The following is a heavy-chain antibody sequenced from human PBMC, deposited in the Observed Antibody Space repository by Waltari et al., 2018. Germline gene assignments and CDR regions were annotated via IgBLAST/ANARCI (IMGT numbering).Heavy chain of an antibody. CDR1: GGSITSNY. V-gene: IGHV4-59*08. J-gene: IGHJ4*01. D-gene: IGHD1-7*01. CDR2: ISYSGST. CDR3: ARHKAGTTADH. Sequence: QVQLQESGPGLVKPSETLSLTCTDSGGSITSNYWSWNRQPPGKGLEWIGYISYSGSTNYDPSLKSRVTMSVDTSKNQFSLKLSSATAADTAVYYCARHKAGTTADHWGQEPWSPSRQ.